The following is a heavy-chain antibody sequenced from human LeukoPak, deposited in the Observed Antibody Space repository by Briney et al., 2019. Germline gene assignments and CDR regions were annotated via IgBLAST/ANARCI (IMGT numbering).Heavy chain of an antibody. Sequence: PGGSLRLSCAASGFTFNDYDMHWVRQPTGKGLEWVSLIGSTGETSYSGSVKGRFTISRDNAKNSLYLQMNILRPGDTAVYYCARDGMTNWGSRFAFGIDVWGQGTTVTVSS. J-gene: IGHJ6*01. CDR3: ARDGMTNWGSRFAFGIDV. CDR2: IGSTGET. D-gene: IGHD7-27*01. V-gene: IGHV3-13*04. CDR1: GFTFNDYD.